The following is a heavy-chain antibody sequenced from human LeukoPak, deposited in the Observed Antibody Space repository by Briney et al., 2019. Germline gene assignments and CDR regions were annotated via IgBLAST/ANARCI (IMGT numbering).Heavy chain of an antibody. CDR3: ARRVDATRWFDG. D-gene: IGHD2-15*01. V-gene: IGHV3-74*03. CDR1: VVTFTNYF. Sequence: TPRLSSAPSVVTFTNYFIHSGRQAPGKGLRWVSRINSDGTSTMYADSVKGRFTISRDNAKNTLYLQMKRLRDEDTAVYYCARRVDATRWFDGWSEGSLV. CDR2: INSDGTST. J-gene: IGHJ5*02.